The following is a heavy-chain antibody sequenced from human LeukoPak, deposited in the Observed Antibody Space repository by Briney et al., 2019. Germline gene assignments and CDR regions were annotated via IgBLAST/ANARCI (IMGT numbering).Heavy chain of an antibody. D-gene: IGHD2-21*02. V-gene: IGHV3-30*04. J-gene: IGHJ4*02. Sequence: GGSLRLSCAASGFTFSSYAMHWVRQAPGKGLEWVAVISYDGSNKYYADSVKGRFTISRDNSKNTLYLQMNSLRAEDTAVYYCARAKQVVVTAIGDYWGQGTLVTVSS. CDR2: ISYDGSNK. CDR1: GFTFSSYA. CDR3: ARAKQVVVTAIGDY.